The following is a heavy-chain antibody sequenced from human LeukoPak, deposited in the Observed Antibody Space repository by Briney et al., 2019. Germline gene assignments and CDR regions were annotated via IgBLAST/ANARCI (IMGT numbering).Heavy chain of an antibody. V-gene: IGHV1-3*01. J-gene: IGHJ5*02. CDR3: ARVWGAYYGSGSYYNITFDP. Sequence: ASVKVSCKASGYTFTSYAMHWVRQAPGQRLEWMGWINAGNGNTKYSQKFQGRVTITRDTSASTAYMGLSSLRSEDTVVYYCARVWGAYYGSGSYYNITFDPWGQGTLVTVSS. CDR2: INAGNGNT. D-gene: IGHD3-10*01. CDR1: GYTFTSYA.